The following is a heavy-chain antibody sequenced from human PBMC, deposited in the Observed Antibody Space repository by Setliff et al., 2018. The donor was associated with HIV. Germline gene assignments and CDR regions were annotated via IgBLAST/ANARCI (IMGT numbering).Heavy chain of an antibody. CDR3: ARDRCDSVKCYLYNWFDP. J-gene: IGHJ5*02. Sequence: ASVKVSCKTSGYSFSSHPIHWVRQAPGQRPEWMGWIKTGNGDTQYSQKFRDRVTITRHTSADTVYMELSSLRSEDTAVYYCARDRCDSVKCYLYNWFDPWGQGTLVTVSS. CDR1: GYSFSSHP. V-gene: IGHV1-3*04. D-gene: IGHD3-22*01. CDR2: IKTGNGDT.